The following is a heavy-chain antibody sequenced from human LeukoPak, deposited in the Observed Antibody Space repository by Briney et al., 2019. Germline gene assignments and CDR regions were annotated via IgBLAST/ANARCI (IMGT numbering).Heavy chain of an antibody. J-gene: IGHJ3*02. CDR2: ISAYNGNT. Sequence: ASVKVSCKASGYTFTSYGISWVRQPPGQGLEWMGWISAYNGNTNYAQKLQGRVTMTTDTSTSTAYMELRSLRSDDTAVYYCAREVFTKPAFDIWGQGTMVTVSS. CDR1: GYTFTSYG. V-gene: IGHV1-18*01. CDR3: AREVFTKPAFDI. D-gene: IGHD2-2*01.